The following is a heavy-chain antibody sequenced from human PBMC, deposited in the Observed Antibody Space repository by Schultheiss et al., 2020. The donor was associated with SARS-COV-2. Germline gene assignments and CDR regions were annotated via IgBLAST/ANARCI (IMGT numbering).Heavy chain of an antibody. J-gene: IGHJ4*02. Sequence: SETLSLTCTVSGGSISSGGYYWGWIRQPAGKGLEWIGYIYYSGSTNYNPSLKSRVTISVDTSKNQFSLKLSSVTAADTAVYYCASSPTVTTDRPGDYWGQGTLVTVSS. V-gene: IGHV4-61*10. CDR3: ASSPTVTTDRPGDY. CDR2: IYYSGST. D-gene: IGHD4-11*01. CDR1: GGSISSGGYY.